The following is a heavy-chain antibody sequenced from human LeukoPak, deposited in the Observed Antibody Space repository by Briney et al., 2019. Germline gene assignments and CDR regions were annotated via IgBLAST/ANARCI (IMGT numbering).Heavy chain of an antibody. J-gene: IGHJ6*03. CDR1: GGTFSSYA. Sequence: ASVKVSCKASGGTFSSYAISWVRQAPGQGLEWMGGIIPIFGTANYAQKFQGRVTITADESTSTAYMELSSLRSEDTAVYYCARNGEVVPAAIRPRHYYYYMDVWGKGTTVTVSS. D-gene: IGHD2-2*01. CDR3: ARNGEVVPAAIRPRHYYYYMDV. V-gene: IGHV1-69*13. CDR2: IIPIFGTA.